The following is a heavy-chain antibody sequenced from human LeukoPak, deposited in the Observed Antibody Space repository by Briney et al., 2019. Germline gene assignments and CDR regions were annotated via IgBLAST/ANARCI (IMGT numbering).Heavy chain of an antibody. CDR2: INHSGST. V-gene: IGHV4-34*01. Sequence: PSETLSLTCAVYGGSFSGYYWSWIRQPPGKGLEWIGEINHSGSTNYNPSLKSRVTISVDTSKNQFSLKLSSVTAADTAVYYCATGAYDYIWGSYRQYYYFDYWGQGTLVTVSS. D-gene: IGHD3-16*02. CDR3: ATGAYDYIWGSYRQYYYFDY. J-gene: IGHJ4*02. CDR1: GGSFSGYY.